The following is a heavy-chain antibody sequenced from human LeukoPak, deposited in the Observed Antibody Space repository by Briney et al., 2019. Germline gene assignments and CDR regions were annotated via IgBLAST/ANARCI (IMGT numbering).Heavy chain of an antibody. CDR2: IKSDGSST. J-gene: IGHJ2*01. Sequence: GGSHPLFCAASGFTFSNYWMHWVRQAPGKGPVWVSRIKSDGSSTRFADSVEGRFSISRDNGKNTLYLQINSLRAEDTAVYYCAKDSEIAAAGSYWYFDLWGRG. CDR3: AKDSEIAAAGSYWYFDL. V-gene: IGHV3-74*01. D-gene: IGHD6-13*01. CDR1: GFTFSNYW.